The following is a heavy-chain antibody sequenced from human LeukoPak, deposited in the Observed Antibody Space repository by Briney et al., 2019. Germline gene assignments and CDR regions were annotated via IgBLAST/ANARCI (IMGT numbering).Heavy chain of an antibody. J-gene: IGHJ6*02. Sequence: PGGSLRLSCTVSGFTFRDYAMNWARQAPGKGLEWVASMNHNGNVNYYVDSVKGRFTISRDNAKNSLYLQMSNLRAEDTAVYFCARGGGLDVWGQGATVTVSS. V-gene: IGHV3-7*03. CDR3: ARGGGLDV. CDR2: MNHNGNVN. CDR1: GFTFRDYA. D-gene: IGHD3-16*01.